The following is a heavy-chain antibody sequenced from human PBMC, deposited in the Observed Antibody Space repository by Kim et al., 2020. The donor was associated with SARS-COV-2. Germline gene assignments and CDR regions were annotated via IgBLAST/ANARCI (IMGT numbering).Heavy chain of an antibody. D-gene: IGHD3-10*01. J-gene: IGHJ6*02. CDR1: GGSISSGGSY. CDR3: SKRPGVRGAYYYHYDMDV. Sequence: SETLSLTCTVSGGSISSGGSYWGWIRQHPGKGLEWIVYIYYSGSTYYNPSLKSRVTISVDTSKNQISLKLTSVTAADTAVYYCSKRPGVRGAYYYHYDMDVWGQGTPVTVSS. V-gene: IGHV4-31*03. CDR2: IYYSGST.